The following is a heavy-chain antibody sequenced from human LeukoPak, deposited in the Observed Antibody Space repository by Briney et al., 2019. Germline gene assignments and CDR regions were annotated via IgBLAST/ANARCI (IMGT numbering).Heavy chain of an antibody. CDR3: ERDFTTATTANLHH. CDR2: ISSSSRHI. V-gene: IGHV3-21*04. J-gene: IGHJ1*01. Sequence: PGGSLRLSCAASGFTFSSYSMNWVRQAPGKGLEWVSSISSSSRHIYYADSVKGRFTIFRDDAKYSLFLQMDSLRVEHPPVYYCERDFTTATTANLHHWGQGPLLNVSS. D-gene: IGHD4-17*01. CDR1: GFTFSSYS.